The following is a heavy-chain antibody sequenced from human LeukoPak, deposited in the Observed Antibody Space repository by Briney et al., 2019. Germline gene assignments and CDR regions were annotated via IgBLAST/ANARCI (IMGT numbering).Heavy chain of an antibody. CDR2: IFSSSTYI. CDR1: AFTFSSYS. J-gene: IGHJ4*02. Sequence: GGSLRLSCAASAFTFSSYSMNWVRQAPGKGLGWVSFIFSSSTYIYYTDSVKGRFTISRDNARNSLYLQMDNLRAEVTGVYYCARDLYGGFALDYWGQGTLVTVSS. CDR3: ARDLYGGFALDY. V-gene: IGHV3-21*03. D-gene: IGHD2-8*01.